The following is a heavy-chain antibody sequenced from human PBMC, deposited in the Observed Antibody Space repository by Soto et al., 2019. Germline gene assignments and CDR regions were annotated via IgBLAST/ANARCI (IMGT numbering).Heavy chain of an antibody. Sequence: SETLSLTCVVSSGSISSNYWWSWVRQPPGKGLEWIGEIYHSGSTNYNPSLKSRVTISVDKSKNQFSLKLSSMTAADTAVYYCASMAATVRGRTFYFDYWGQGTLVTVSS. CDR1: SGSISSNYW. CDR2: IYHSGST. J-gene: IGHJ4*02. CDR3: ASMAATVRGRTFYFDY. V-gene: IGHV4-4*02. D-gene: IGHD3-10*01.